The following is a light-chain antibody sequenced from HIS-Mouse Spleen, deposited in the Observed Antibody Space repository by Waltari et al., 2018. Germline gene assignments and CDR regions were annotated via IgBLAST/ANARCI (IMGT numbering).Light chain of an antibody. CDR3: QQYGSSPFT. Sequence: DIQLTQSPSFLSASVGDRVTITCRASQGISSYLAWYQQKPGKAPKLLIYAASTLQSGVPSRFSGSGSGTEFTLTISRLEPEDFAVYYCQQYGSSPFTFGPGTKVDIK. CDR1: QGISSY. CDR2: AAS. V-gene: IGKV1-9*01. J-gene: IGKJ3*01.